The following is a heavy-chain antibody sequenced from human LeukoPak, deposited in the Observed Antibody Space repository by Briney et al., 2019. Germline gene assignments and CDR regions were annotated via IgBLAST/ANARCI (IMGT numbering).Heavy chain of an antibody. CDR1: GFTLSSYW. V-gene: IGHV3-74*01. D-gene: IGHD3-3*01. Sequence: GGSLRLSCAASGFTLSSYWMHWVRQAPGKGLVWVSRINSDGSSTSYADSVKGRFTISRDNAKNTLYLQMNSLRAEDTAVYYCARDRYDFWSGYSDAFDIWGQGTMVTVSS. CDR3: ARDRYDFWSGYSDAFDI. CDR2: INSDGSST. J-gene: IGHJ3*02.